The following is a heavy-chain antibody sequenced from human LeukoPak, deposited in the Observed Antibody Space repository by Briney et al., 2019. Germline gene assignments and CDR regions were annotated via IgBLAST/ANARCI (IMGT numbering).Heavy chain of an antibody. CDR3: ARALSGSYPYYFDY. CDR2: ISSSISYI. J-gene: IGHJ4*02. D-gene: IGHD1-26*01. V-gene: IGHV3-21*01. CDR1: GFTFSSYS. Sequence: PGGSLRLSCAASGFTFSSYSMNWVRQAPGKGLEWVASISSSISYIYYADSVKGRFTISRDNAKNSLYLQMNSLRAEDTAVYYCARALSGSYPYYFDYWGQGTRVTVSS.